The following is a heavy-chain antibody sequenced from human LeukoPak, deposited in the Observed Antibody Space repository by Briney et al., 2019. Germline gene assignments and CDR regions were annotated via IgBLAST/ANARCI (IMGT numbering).Heavy chain of an antibody. J-gene: IGHJ4*02. V-gene: IGHV1-46*01. Sequence: ASVKVSCKASGYTFTSYYMHWVRQAPGQGLEWMGIINPSGGSTSYAQKFQGRVTMTRDTSTSTVYMELSSLRSEDTAVYYCARAGKSSGWHTQHRIFDYWGQGTLVTVSS. D-gene: IGHD6-25*01. CDR1: GYTFTSYY. CDR2: INPSGGST. CDR3: ARAGKSSGWHTQHRIFDY.